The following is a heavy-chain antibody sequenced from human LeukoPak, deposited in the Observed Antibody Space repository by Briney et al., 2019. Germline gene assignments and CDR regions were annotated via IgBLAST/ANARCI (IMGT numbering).Heavy chain of an antibody. CDR1: GFTFSSYW. CDR3: ARDYYDSSAYYVSYFDY. V-gene: IGHV3-7*01. D-gene: IGHD3-22*01. Sequence: PGGSLRLSCAASGFTFSSYWMSWVRQAPGKGLEWVANIKQDGSDKYYVDSLKGRFTISRDNAKNSLFLQMNSLRAEDTAVYYCARDYYDSSAYYVSYFDYWGQGTLVTVSS. CDR2: IKQDGSDK. J-gene: IGHJ4*02.